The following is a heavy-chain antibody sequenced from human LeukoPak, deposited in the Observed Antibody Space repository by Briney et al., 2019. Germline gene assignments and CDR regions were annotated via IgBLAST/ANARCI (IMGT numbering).Heavy chain of an antibody. CDR3: ARVHSSSWYSGYLYMDV. CDR1: EFTLSSYN. Sequence: TGGSLRLSCAASEFTLSSYNMKWVRQAPGKGLEWVSSISYRSSDIEYADSVKGRFTISRDNTKQLLYLQMSSLRVEDTAVYYCARVHSSSWYSGYLYMDVWGKGTSVTVSS. V-gene: IGHV3-21*01. D-gene: IGHD6-13*01. CDR2: ISYRSSDI. J-gene: IGHJ6*03.